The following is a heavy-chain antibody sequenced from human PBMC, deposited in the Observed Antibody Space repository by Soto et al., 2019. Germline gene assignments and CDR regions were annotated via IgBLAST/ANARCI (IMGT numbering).Heavy chain of an antibody. CDR1: GYTFIDYF. V-gene: IGHV1-2*02. CDR3: ARGMIRGHPRGYYALDV. CDR2: INPANGDT. Sequence: SVGVSCKTSGYTFIDYFMHWVRQAPGQGLEWMVWINPANGDTNYAQKFHDRVTMTRDAXXXXAXMXLXKXXXXDRXVYFCARGMIRGHPRGYYALDVWGQGTTVTVSS. J-gene: IGHJ6*02. D-gene: IGHD3-10*01.